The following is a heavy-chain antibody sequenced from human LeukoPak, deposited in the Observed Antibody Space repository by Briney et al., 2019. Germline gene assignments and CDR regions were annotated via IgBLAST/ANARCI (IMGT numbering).Heavy chain of an antibody. CDR2: IKTKTDGGTT. Sequence: GGSLRLSWSASGFTFTNAWMSWGRQAPGKGLEWVGRIKTKTDGGTTDYAAPVKGRFSISRDDSKNTLYLQMNSLKSEDTAVYYCQGGRFWGQGTLVTVSS. D-gene: IGHD1-26*01. J-gene: IGHJ4*02. CDR1: GFTFTNAW. V-gene: IGHV3-15*01. CDR3: QGGRF.